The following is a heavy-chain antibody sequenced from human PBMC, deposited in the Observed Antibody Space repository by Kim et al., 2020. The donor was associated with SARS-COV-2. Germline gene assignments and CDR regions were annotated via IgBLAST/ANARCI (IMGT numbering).Heavy chain of an antibody. CDR3: ARDGTYEQWLVSRYYHNGMDV. Sequence: ASVKVSCKASGYIFTTYGLNWVRQAPGQGLEWMGWINPNTGNPTYAQGFTGRFVFSFDTSVSTAYLQISSLKAEDTAVYYCARDGTYEQWLVSRYYHNGMDVWGQGTTVTVSS. V-gene: IGHV7-4-1*02. CDR1: GYIFTTYG. D-gene: IGHD6-19*01. CDR2: INPNTGNP. J-gene: IGHJ6*02.